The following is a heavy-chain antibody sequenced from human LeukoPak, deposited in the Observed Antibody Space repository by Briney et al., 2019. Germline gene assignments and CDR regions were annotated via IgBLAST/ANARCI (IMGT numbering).Heavy chain of an antibody. CDR1: GFTFSSYA. CDR3: AKERDGYNFIGDAFDI. J-gene: IGHJ3*02. V-gene: IGHV3-30*02. CDR2: IRYDGSNK. D-gene: IGHD5-24*01. Sequence: PGGSLRLSCVASGFTFSSYAMNWVRQAPGKGLEWVAFIRYDGSNKYYADSVKGRFTISRDNSKNTLYLQMNSLRAEDTAVYYCAKERDGYNFIGDAFDIWGQGTMVTVSS.